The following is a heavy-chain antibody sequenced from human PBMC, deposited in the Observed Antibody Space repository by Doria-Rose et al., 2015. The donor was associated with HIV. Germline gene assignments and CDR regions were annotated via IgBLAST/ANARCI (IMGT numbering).Heavy chain of an antibody. Sequence: QWGAGQLKPSETLSLTCAIYDDFFSGFYWTWIRQPPGKGLEWIGEIHHSGSTIYNPSLKSRVTISSDASKNQFSLNLISVTAADTAVYYCARGGGNYAPDYWGQGTLVTVSS. J-gene: IGHJ4*02. V-gene: IGHV4-34*01. CDR1: DDFFSGFY. CDR3: ARGGGNYAPDY. CDR2: IHHSGST. D-gene: IGHD1-26*01.